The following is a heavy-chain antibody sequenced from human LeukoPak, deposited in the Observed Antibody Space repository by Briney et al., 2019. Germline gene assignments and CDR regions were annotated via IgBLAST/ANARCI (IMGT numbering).Heavy chain of an antibody. CDR2: INPNSGGT. CDR3: AKDAIGQYRPYYFDC. Sequence: ASVKVSCKASGYTFTGYYMHWVRQAPGQGLEWMGWINPNSGGTNYAQKFQGRVTMTRDTSISTAYMELSRLRSDDTAVYYCAKDAIGQYRPYYFDCWGQGTLVTVSS. CDR1: GYTFTGYY. D-gene: IGHD3-16*02. J-gene: IGHJ4*02. V-gene: IGHV1-2*02.